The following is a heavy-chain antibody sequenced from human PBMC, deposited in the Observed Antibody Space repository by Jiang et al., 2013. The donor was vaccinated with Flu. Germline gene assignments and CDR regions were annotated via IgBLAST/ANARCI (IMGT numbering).Heavy chain of an antibody. D-gene: IGHD3-22*01. Sequence: GAEVKKPGASVKVSCEASGYTFSDYDVNWVRQAPGQGLEWMGWMNPNSGNTGYALKFQGRVTMTRNTAIGTAYMELSGLRSEDTAVYYCARGVSYYYDKRGHYKNWYFDLWGRGTLVTVSS. CDR3: ARGVSYYYDKRGHYKNWYFDL. J-gene: IGHJ2*01. V-gene: IGHV1-8*01. CDR1: GYTFSDYD. CDR2: MNPNSGNT.